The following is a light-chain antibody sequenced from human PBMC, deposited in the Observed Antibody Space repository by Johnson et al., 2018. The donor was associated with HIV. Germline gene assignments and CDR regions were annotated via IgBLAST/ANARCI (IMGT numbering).Light chain of an antibody. V-gene: IGLV1-51*02. CDR2: EKN. Sequence: QSVLTQPPSVSAAPGQKVTISCFGSSSNIGNNYVSWYQQLPGTAPKLLIYEKNKRPSGIPDRFSASKSGTSATLGITGLQTGDEADYYCGTWDSSLSAGGFVFGTGTKVTVL. J-gene: IGLJ1*01. CDR3: GTWDSSLSAGGFV. CDR1: SSNIGNNY.